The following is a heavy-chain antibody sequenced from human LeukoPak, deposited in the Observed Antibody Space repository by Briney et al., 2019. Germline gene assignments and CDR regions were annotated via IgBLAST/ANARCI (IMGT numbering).Heavy chain of an antibody. V-gene: IGHV4-59*01. D-gene: IGHD4-11*01. J-gene: IGHJ4*02. CDR3: ARVYSYFDY. Sequence: PSETLSLTCTVSGGSISNYYWSWIRQPPGKGLEWIGYIYYSGSTNYNPSLKSRVTISVDTSKNQFSLKLSSVTAADTAVYYCARVYSYFDYWGQGTLVTVSS. CDR1: GGSISNYY. CDR2: IYYSGST.